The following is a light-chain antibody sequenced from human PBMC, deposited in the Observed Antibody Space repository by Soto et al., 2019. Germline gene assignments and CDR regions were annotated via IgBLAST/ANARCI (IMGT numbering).Light chain of an antibody. CDR2: GAS. J-gene: IGKJ1*01. V-gene: IGKV3-20*01. Sequence: ETMMTQSPVTLSVSPGGRATLSCRASQSVSSSYLAWYQQKPGQAPRLLIYGASSRATGIPDRFSGSGSGTDFTLTISRLEPEDFAVYYCQQYGSSPQTFGQGTKVDIK. CDR1: QSVSSSY. CDR3: QQYGSSPQT.